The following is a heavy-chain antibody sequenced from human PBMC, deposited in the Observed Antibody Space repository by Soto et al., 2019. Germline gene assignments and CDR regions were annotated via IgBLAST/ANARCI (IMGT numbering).Heavy chain of an antibody. CDR2: ISYDGSNK. CDR1: GFTFSSYG. J-gene: IGHJ6*02. V-gene: IGHV3-30*03. CDR3: TREGDTDYDFWSGYSPYGMDV. Sequence: PGGSLRLSCAASGFTFSSYGMHWGRQAPGKGLEWVAVISYDGSNKYYADSVKGRFTISRDNSKSIAYLQMNSLKTEDTAVYYCTREGDTDYDFWSGYSPYGMDVWGQGTTVTVSS. D-gene: IGHD3-3*01.